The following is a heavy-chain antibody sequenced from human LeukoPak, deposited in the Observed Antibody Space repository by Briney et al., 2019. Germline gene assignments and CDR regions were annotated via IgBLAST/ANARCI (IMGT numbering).Heavy chain of an antibody. Sequence: SGPTLVKPTQTLTLACTFSGFSLSTSGMRVSWIRQPPGKALEWLARSDWDDDKFYSTSLKTRLTISKDTSKTQVVLTMTDMDPVDTATYYRARTWEYGSGSVWFDPWGQGTLVTVSS. CDR2: SDWDDDK. CDR3: ARTWEYGSGSVWFDP. V-gene: IGHV2-70*04. CDR1: GFSLSTSGMR. J-gene: IGHJ5*02. D-gene: IGHD3-10*01.